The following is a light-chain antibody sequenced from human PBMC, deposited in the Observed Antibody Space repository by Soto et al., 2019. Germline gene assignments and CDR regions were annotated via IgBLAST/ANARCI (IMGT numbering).Light chain of an antibody. J-gene: IGKJ1*01. V-gene: IGKV1-5*03. CDR2: KAS. Sequence: DIQMTQSPSTLPASVGDRVTITCRASQNINNWLAWYQQKPGKGPSLLIYKASNLESGVSSRFSGSGSGTEFTLTISSLQPDDFATYYCQQSYVIPWTFGQGTEVEVK. CDR1: QNINNW. CDR3: QQSYVIPWT.